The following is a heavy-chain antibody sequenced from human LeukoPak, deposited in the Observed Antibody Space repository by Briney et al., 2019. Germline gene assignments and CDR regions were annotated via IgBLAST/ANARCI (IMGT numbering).Heavy chain of an antibody. Sequence: SETLSLTCAVSGYSSSSGYYWGWIRQPPGKGLEWIGSIYHSGSTYYNPSLKSRVTISVDTSKNQFSLKLSSVTAADTAVYYCARRVDYYDSSGYVGAFDIWGQGTMVTVSS. CDR3: ARRVDYYDSSGYVGAFDI. D-gene: IGHD3-22*01. V-gene: IGHV4-38-2*01. J-gene: IGHJ3*02. CDR1: GYSSSSGYY. CDR2: IYHSGST.